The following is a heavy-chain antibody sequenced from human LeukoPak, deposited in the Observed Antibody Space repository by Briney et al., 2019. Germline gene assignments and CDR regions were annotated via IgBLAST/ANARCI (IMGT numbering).Heavy chain of an antibody. CDR2: ISGSGGST. D-gene: IGHD2-2*01. CDR1: GFTFSSYA. CDR3: AGPAAPTYYYYYYTDV. Sequence: GGSLRLSCAASGFTFSSYAMSWVRQAPGKGLEWVSAISGSGGSTYYADSVKGRFTISRDNSKNTLYLQMNSLRAEDTAVYYCAGPAAPTYYYYYYTDVWGKGTTVTVSS. J-gene: IGHJ6*03. V-gene: IGHV3-23*01.